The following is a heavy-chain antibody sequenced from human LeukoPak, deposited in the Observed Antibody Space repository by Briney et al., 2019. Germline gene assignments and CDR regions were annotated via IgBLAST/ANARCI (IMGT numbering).Heavy chain of an antibody. D-gene: IGHD2-8*01. CDR1: GFTFTSYA. V-gene: IGHV3-23*01. CDR3: AKAENGLDY. CDR2: ISGSGGST. Sequence: AGGSLRLSCAASGFTFTSYAMSWVRQAPGRRLEWVSAISGSGGSTYYAESVKGRFTISRDNSKNTLYLQMNSLRAEDTAVYYCAKAENGLDYWGQGTLVTVSS. J-gene: IGHJ4*02.